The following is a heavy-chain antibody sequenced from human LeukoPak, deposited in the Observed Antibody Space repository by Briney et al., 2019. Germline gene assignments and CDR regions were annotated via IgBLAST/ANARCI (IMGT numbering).Heavy chain of an antibody. D-gene: IGHD5-18*01. V-gene: IGHV1-69*13. CDR3: ARGGYGFY. J-gene: IGHJ4*02. CDR2: IIPIFGTA. Sequence: GASVKVSCKASGYTFTSYDISWVRQAPGQGLEWMGGIIPIFGTANYAQKFQGRVTITADESTSTAYMELSSLRSEDTAVYYCARGGYGFYWGQGTLVTVSS. CDR1: GYTFTSYD.